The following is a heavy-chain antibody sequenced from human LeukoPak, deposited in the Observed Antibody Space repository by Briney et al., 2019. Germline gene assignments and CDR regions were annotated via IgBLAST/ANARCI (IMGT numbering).Heavy chain of an antibody. CDR1: GYSISSGYY. D-gene: IGHD1-14*01. CDR2: IYHSGST. V-gene: IGHV4-38-2*01. Sequence: PSETLSLTCAVSGYSISSGYYWGWIRQPPGKGLEWIGSIYHSGSTYYNPSLKSRVTISVDTSKNQFSLKLSSVTAADTAVYYCARIGPSRGNGAFDIWGQGTMVTVSS. J-gene: IGHJ3*02. CDR3: ARIGPSRGNGAFDI.